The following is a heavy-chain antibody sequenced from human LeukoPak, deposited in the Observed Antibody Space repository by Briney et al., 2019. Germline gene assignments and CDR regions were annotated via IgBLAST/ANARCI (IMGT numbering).Heavy chain of an antibody. Sequence: HSGGSLRLSCAASGFTFSSYEMNWVRQAPGKGLEWVSYISSSGSPIYYADSMKGRFTISRDNAKNSLYLQMNSLRAEDTAVYYCAGCSTTSCYSAFDIWGQGTMDTVSS. V-gene: IGHV3-48*03. D-gene: IGHD2-2*02. J-gene: IGHJ3*02. CDR3: AGCSTTSCYSAFDI. CDR2: ISSSGSPI. CDR1: GFTFSSYE.